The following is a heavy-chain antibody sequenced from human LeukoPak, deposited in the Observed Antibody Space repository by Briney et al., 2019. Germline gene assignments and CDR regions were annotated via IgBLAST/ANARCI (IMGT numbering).Heavy chain of an antibody. D-gene: IGHD2-21*02. Sequence: SETLSLTCTVSGGSISSYYWSWIRQPPGKGLEWIGEINHSGSTNYNPSLKSRVTISVDTSKNQFSLKLSSVTAADTAVYYCAISSDYYDDAFDIWGQGTMVTVSS. V-gene: IGHV4-34*01. J-gene: IGHJ3*02. CDR1: GGSISSYY. CDR3: AISSDYYDDAFDI. CDR2: INHSGST.